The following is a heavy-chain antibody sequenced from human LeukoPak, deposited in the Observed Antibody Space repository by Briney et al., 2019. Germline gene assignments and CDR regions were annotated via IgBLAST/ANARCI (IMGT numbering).Heavy chain of an antibody. CDR2: INPNSGGT. CDR3: ARDHPDYYDSRGLDY. Sequence: ASVKVSCKASGYTFTGYYMHWVRQAPGQGLEWMGWINPNSGGTNYAQKFQGRVTMTRDTSISTAYMELSRLRSDDTAVYYCARDHPDYYDSRGLDYWGRGTLVTVSS. V-gene: IGHV1-2*02. J-gene: IGHJ4*02. CDR1: GYTFTGYY. D-gene: IGHD3-22*01.